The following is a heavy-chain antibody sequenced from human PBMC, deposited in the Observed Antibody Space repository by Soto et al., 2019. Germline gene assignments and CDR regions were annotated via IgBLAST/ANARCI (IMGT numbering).Heavy chain of an antibody. CDR2: INHSGST. J-gene: IGHJ4*02. Sequence: QVQLQQWGAGLLKPSETLSLTCAVYGGSFSGYYWSWIRQPPGKGLEWIGEINHSGSTNYNPSLKSRVTISVDTSKNQFSLKLSSVTAADTAVYYCARWRDGDSQTHFDYWGQGTLVTVSS. V-gene: IGHV4-34*01. CDR3: ARWRDGDSQTHFDY. D-gene: IGHD4-17*01. CDR1: GGSFSGYY.